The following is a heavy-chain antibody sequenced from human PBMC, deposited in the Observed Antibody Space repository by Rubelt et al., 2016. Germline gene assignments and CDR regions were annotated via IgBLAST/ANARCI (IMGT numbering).Heavy chain of an antibody. D-gene: IGHD2-2*01. V-gene: IGHV2-5*01. CDR1: GFSLSTSGVG. CDR3: ARRCSSATCYNAFDI. CDR2: IYWNDDT. Sequence: QITLKESGPTLVKPTQTLTLTCTFSGFSLSTSGVGVGWIRQPPGKALEWLALIYWNDDTRYSPSLKSRLTISKDTSKNQVVLTMTNWDPGDTATDYGARRCSSATCYNAFDIWGQGTRVSVS. J-gene: IGHJ3*02.